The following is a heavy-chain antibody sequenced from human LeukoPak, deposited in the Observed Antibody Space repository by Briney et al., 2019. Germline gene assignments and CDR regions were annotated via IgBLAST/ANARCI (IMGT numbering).Heavy chain of an antibody. CDR3: ARLDYDILTGYGNIDY. J-gene: IGHJ4*02. CDR2: IYPGDSDT. Sequence: RGESLKISCKGSGYSFTTYWIGWVRQMPGKGLEWMGIIYPGDSDTRYSPSFQGHVTISADKSISTAYLQWSSLKASDTAMYYCARLDYDILTGYGNIDYWGQGTLVTVSS. CDR1: GYSFTTYW. D-gene: IGHD3-9*01. V-gene: IGHV5-51*01.